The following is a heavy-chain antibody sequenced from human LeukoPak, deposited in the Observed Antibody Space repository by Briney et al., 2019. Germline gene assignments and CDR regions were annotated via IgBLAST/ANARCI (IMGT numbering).Heavy chain of an antibody. CDR3: ASTGRSGIAVAGFDY. CDR1: GGSFSGYY. CDR2: INHSGST. D-gene: IGHD6-19*01. V-gene: IGHV4-34*01. Sequence: PSETLSLTCAVYGGSFSGYYWSWIRQPPGKGLEWIGEINHSGSTNYNPSLKSRVTISVDTSKNQFSLKLSSVTPEDTAVYYCASTGRSGIAVAGFDYWGQGTLVTVSS. J-gene: IGHJ4*02.